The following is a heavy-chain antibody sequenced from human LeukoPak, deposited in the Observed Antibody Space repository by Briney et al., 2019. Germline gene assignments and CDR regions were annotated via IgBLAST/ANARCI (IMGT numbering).Heavy chain of an antibody. V-gene: IGHV4-39*01. Sequence: SETLSLTCTVSGGSISSSSYYWGWIRQPPGKGLEWIATIYYTGSTYYNPSLKSRITISVDTSKNQFSLKVSSVTAADTAVYYCARLGTHFDYWGQGTLVTVSS. CDR1: GGSISSSSYY. J-gene: IGHJ4*02. CDR2: IYYTGST. CDR3: ARLGTHFDY. D-gene: IGHD6-13*01.